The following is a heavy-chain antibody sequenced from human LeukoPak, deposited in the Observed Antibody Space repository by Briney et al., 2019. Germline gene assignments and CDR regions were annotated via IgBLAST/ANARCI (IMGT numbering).Heavy chain of an antibody. Sequence: ASVKVSCKASGSTFTDYYMHWVRQAPGQGLEWMGWINPNSGGTNYAQKFQGRVIMTRDTSIRTAYMELSRLRSDDTAIYYCARDRTERDFDYWGQGTLVTVSS. CDR2: INPNSGGT. CDR3: ARDRTERDFDY. V-gene: IGHV1-2*02. CDR1: GSTFTDYY. J-gene: IGHJ4*02.